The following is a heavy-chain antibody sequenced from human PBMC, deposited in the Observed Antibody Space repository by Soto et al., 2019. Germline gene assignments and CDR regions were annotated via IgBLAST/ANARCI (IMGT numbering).Heavy chain of an antibody. Sequence: PGGSLRLSCEVSGFTFRSAGMHWVRQAPGKGLEWVAVIWYDGTTKYYADSVRGRFTISRDSSKNTLYLQMNNLRAEDTAVYYCARQLERRTYAFDIWGQGTMVTVSS. V-gene: IGHV3-33*01. J-gene: IGHJ3*02. CDR2: IWYDGTTK. CDR1: GFTFRSAG. D-gene: IGHD1-1*01. CDR3: ARQLERRTYAFDI.